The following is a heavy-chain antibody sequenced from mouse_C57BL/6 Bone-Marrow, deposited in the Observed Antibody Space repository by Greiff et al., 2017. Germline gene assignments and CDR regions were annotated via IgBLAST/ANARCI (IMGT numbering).Heavy chain of an antibody. V-gene: IGHV1-64*01. Sequence: QVHVKQPGAELVKPGASVKLSCKASGYTFTSYWMHWVKQRPGQGLEWIGMIHPNSGSTNYNEKFKSKATLTVDKSSSTAYMQLSSLTSEDSAVYYCARRGLRRESWFAYWGQGTLVTVSA. CDR3: ARRGLRRESWFAY. CDR1: GYTFTSYW. J-gene: IGHJ3*01. CDR2: IHPNSGST. D-gene: IGHD2-4*01.